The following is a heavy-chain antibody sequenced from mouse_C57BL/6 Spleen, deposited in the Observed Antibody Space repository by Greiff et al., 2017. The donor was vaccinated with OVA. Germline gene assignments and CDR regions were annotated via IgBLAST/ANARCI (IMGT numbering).Heavy chain of an antibody. V-gene: IGHV5-17*01. D-gene: IGHD4-1*01. J-gene: IGHJ4*01. CDR3: APLGAMDY. CDR1: GFTFSDYG. Sequence: EVKLVESGGGLVKPGGSLKLSCAASGFTFSDYGMHWVRQAPEKGLEWVAYISSGRSTIYYADTVKGRFTISRDNAKNTLFLQMTSLRSEDTAMYYCAPLGAMDYWGQGTSVTVSS. CDR2: ISSGRSTI.